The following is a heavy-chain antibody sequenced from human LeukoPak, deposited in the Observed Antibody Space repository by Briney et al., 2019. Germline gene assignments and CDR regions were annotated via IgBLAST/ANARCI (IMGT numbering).Heavy chain of an antibody. Sequence: GGSLRLSCTASGFTFSSYAMNWVRQAPGKGLEWVSGIGAGGTFTYYADSVKGRFTISRDNSKNTLYLQMNSLRAEDTAVYYCAKGSGYYPEYFQHWGQGTLVTVSS. CDR1: GFTFSSYA. V-gene: IGHV3-23*01. CDR3: AKGSGYYPEYFQH. CDR2: IGAGGTFT. J-gene: IGHJ1*01. D-gene: IGHD3-22*01.